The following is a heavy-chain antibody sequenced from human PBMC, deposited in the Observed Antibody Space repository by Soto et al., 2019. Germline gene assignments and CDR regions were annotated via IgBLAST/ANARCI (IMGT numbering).Heavy chain of an antibody. CDR2: IYPSDSDT. J-gene: IGHJ4*02. CDR3: ARPANTVADHFDL. D-gene: IGHD4-17*01. Sequence: PGESLKISCQVAGSTFTIYWIGWVRPMPGKGLEWRGIIYPSDSDTRYSPSFQGQVTISADQSINTAYLQWDSLKASDTAIYYCARPANTVADHFDLWGQGTPVTVSS. V-gene: IGHV5-51*01. CDR1: GSTFTIYW.